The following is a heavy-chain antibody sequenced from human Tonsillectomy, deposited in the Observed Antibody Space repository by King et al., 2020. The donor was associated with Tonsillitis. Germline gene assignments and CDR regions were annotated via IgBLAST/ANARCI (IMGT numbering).Heavy chain of an antibody. V-gene: IGHV3-7*03. CDR2: IKQDGSEK. J-gene: IGHJ4*02. CDR3: ARDPADGSNY. D-gene: IGHD5-24*01. Sequence: VQLVESGGGLVQPGGSLRLSCAASGFTFSTYWRNWIRQAPGKGLEWVANIKQDGSEKYYVDSVKGRFTISRDNAKNSLFLQMNSLRAEDTAVYYCARDPADGSNYWGQGTLVTVSS. CDR1: GFTFSTYW.